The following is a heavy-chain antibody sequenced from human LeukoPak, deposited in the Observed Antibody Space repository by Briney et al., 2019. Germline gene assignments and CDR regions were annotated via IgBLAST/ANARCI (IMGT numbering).Heavy chain of an antibody. CDR3: ARRNYYDSSGYYRGFDY. D-gene: IGHD3-22*01. J-gene: IGHJ4*02. Sequence: WVRQAPGKGLEWIGSIYYSGSTYYNPSLKSRVTISVDTSKNQFSLKLSSVTAADTAVYYCARRNYYDSSGYYRGFDYWGQGTLVTVSS. V-gene: IGHV4-39*01. CDR2: IYYSGST.